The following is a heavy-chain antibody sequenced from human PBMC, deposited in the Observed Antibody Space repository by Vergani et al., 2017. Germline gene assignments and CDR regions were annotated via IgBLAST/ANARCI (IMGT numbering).Heavy chain of an antibody. CDR1: GVSIGSNSYY. V-gene: IGHV4-39*01. D-gene: IGHD6-19*01. J-gene: IGHJ1*01. Sequence: QLQLQESGPGLVKPSETLSLTCTVSGVSIGSNSYYWGWIRQPPGKGLEWIGTIYYTGTTYYNEAHKSRLTISVDTSKNQFSLNRTSVTAAATAVYYCTRHGRSGWAGYFQHLGQGTLVTASS. CDR2: IYYTGTT. CDR3: TRHGRSGWAGYFQH.